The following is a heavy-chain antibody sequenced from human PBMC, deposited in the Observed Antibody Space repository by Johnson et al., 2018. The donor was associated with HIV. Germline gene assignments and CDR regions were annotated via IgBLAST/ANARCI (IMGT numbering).Heavy chain of an antibody. J-gene: IGHJ3*02. V-gene: IGHV3-30*14. Sequence: QVQLVESGGGVVQPGRSLRLSCAASRFTFSRYAMHWVRQAPGKGLEWVAVISYDGSNKYYADSVKGRFTISRDNSKNTLYLQMNSLRAEDTAVYYCARFDSFDAFDIWGQGTMVIVS. CDR2: ISYDGSNK. D-gene: IGHD3-9*01. CDR1: RFTFSRYA. CDR3: ARFDSFDAFDI.